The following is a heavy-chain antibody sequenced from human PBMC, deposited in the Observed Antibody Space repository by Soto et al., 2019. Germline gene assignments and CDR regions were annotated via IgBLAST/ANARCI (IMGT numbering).Heavy chain of an antibody. J-gene: IGHJ4*02. CDR1: GGSISSGGYY. Sequence: QVQLQESGPGLVKPSQTLSLTCTVSGGSISSGGYYWSWIRQHPGKGLEWIGYIYYSGSTYYNPSLKSRVTISVDTSKNRFSLTPSSVTAGDTALYYCARILGDTANSWGEEPLFTVSS. V-gene: IGHV4-31*03. D-gene: IGHD4-17*01. CDR3: ARILGDTANS. CDR2: IYYSGST.